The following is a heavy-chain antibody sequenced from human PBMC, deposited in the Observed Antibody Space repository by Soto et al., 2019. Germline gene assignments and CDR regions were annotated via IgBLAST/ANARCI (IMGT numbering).Heavy chain of an antibody. V-gene: IGHV3-23*01. CDR1: GFTFSSYA. J-gene: IGHJ4*02. CDR3: EKEGEHSSGWANFDY. Sequence: GGSLSLSCAASGFTFSSYAMSWVRQAPGKGLEWVSAISGSGGSTYYADSVKGRFTISRDNSKNTLYLQMNSLRAEDTAVYYYEKEGEHSSGWANFDYWGQGTLVTVS. D-gene: IGHD6-19*01. CDR2: ISGSGGST.